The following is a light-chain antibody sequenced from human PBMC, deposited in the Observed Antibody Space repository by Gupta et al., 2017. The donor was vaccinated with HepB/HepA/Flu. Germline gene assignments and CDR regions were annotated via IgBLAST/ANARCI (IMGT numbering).Light chain of an antibody. J-gene: IGLJ2*01. CDR1: SLRSYY. CDR3: NSRDSSGNHLV. V-gene: IGLV3-19*01. CDR2: GKN. Sequence: SSALTQDPAVSVALGQTVRITCQGDSLRSYYASWYQQKPGQAPVLVIYGKNNRPSGIPDRFSGSSSGNTASVTITGAQAEDEADYYCNSRDSSGNHLVFGGGTKLTVL.